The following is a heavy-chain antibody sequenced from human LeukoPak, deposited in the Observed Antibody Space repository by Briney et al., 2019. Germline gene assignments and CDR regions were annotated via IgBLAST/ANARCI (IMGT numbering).Heavy chain of an antibody. V-gene: IGHV3-30*18. CDR1: GFTFSSYA. D-gene: IGHD3-10*01. CDR2: ISYDGGNR. J-gene: IGHJ4*02. Sequence: GRSLRLSCAASGFTFSSYAMHWVRQAPGKGLEWAAVISYDGGNRYYVDSVKGRFTISRDNSKNTLSLQMDSLRGEDTAVYYCAKSGQNYYGSVWGQGTQVTVSS. CDR3: AKSGQNYYGSV.